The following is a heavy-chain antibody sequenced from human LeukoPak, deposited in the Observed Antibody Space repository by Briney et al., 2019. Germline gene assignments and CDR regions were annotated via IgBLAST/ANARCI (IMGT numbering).Heavy chain of an antibody. Sequence: PGGSLRLSCAASGFTFSSHAMSWVRQAPGKGLEWASAINSSSDHIYYPDSVQGRFTISRDNSKNTLYLQMSSLRAEDTALYYCANFVDTSMGGNDYWGQGTLVTVSS. V-gene: IGHV3-23*01. CDR1: GFTFSSHA. D-gene: IGHD5-18*01. CDR3: ANFVDTSMGGNDY. CDR2: INSSSDHI. J-gene: IGHJ4*02.